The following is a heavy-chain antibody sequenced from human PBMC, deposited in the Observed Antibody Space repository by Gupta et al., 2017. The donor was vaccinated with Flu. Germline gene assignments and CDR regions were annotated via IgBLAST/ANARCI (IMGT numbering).Heavy chain of an antibody. CDR1: GYSISSGYY. D-gene: IGHD3-10*01. Sequence: QVQPQESGPGLVKPSETLSLTCAVSGYSISSGYYWGWIRQPPGKGLEWIGSIYHSGSTYYNPSLKSRVTISVDTSKNQFSLKLSSVTAADTAVYYCARDWGLLSHPSAAGMDVWGQGTTVTVSS. CDR3: ARDWGLLSHPSAAGMDV. V-gene: IGHV4-38-2*02. CDR2: IYHSGST. J-gene: IGHJ6*02.